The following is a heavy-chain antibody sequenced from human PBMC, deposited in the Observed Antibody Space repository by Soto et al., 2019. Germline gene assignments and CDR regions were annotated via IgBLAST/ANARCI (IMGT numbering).Heavy chain of an antibody. J-gene: IGHJ6*02. CDR3: AMVDVYVTPSPQDV. CDR2: INAYNGNT. V-gene: IGHV1-18*01. CDR1: GYSFTRYG. Sequence: QVQLVQSGAEVKNPGASVKVSGRASGYSFTRYGIGWARRAPGQGLGWMGWINAYNGNTNYAQNLQGRLTLTTDTSTTTAYMELRSLRSNDTAIYYCAMVDVYVTPSPQDVWGQGTTVTVSS. D-gene: IGHD3-16*01.